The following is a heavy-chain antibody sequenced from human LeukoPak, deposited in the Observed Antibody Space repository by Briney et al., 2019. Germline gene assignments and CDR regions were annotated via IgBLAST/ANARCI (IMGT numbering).Heavy chain of an antibody. CDR3: ARGGAYYDILSGYYREYYFDY. CDR2: ISGSGGST. Sequence: GGSLRLSCAASGFTFSSYAMSWVRQAQGKGLEWVSAISGSGGSTYYADSLKGRFTISRGKSKNPLDLKMNSLRAEDRAVYYCARGGAYYDILSGYYREYYFDYWGQGTLVTVSS. CDR1: GFTFSSYA. D-gene: IGHD3-9*01. J-gene: IGHJ4*02. V-gene: IGHV3-23*01.